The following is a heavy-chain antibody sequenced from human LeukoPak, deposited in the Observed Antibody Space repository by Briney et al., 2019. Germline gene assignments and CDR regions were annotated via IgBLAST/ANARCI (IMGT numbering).Heavy chain of an antibody. CDR3: ARDRGTFQFDY. Sequence: ASVKVSCKASGYTFTSYAIHWVRQAPGQRLEWMGWINAGNGNTKYSQEFQGRVTTTRDTSASTAYMELSSLRSEDMAVYYCARDRGTFQFDYWGQGTLVTVSS. CDR1: GYTFTSYA. D-gene: IGHD3-10*01. J-gene: IGHJ4*02. CDR2: INAGNGNT. V-gene: IGHV1-3*03.